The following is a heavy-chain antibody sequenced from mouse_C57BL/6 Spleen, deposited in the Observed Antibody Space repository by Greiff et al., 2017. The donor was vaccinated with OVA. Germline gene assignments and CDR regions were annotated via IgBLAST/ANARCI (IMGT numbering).Heavy chain of an antibody. CDR3: ARYKIEDSSVHY. CDR1: GYTFTDYY. Sequence: VQLQQSGPELVKPGASVKISCKASGYTFTDYYMNWVKQSHGKSLEWIGDINPNNGGTSYNQKFKGKATLTVDKSSSTAYMELRSLTSEDSAVYYCARYKIEDSSVHYWGQGTTLTVSS. V-gene: IGHV1-26*01. D-gene: IGHD3-2*02. CDR2: INPNNGGT. J-gene: IGHJ2*01.